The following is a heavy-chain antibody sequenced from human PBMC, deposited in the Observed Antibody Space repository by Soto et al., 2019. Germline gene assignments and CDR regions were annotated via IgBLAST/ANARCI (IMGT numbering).Heavy chain of an antibody. CDR2: IVVGSGNT. J-gene: IGHJ4*02. CDR3: AAAASYMTY. V-gene: IGHV1-58*01. D-gene: IGHD2-21*02. Sequence: SVKVSCKASGFTFTNSAVQWVRQARGQRLEWIGWIVVGSGNTNYAQKFQERVTITRDMSTSTAYMELSSLRSEDTAVYYCAAAASYMTYWGQGTLVTVSS. CDR1: GFTFTNSA.